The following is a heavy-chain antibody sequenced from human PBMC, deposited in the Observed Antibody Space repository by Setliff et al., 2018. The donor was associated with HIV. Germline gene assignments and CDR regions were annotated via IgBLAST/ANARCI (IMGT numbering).Heavy chain of an antibody. CDR1: GFSLSSTGVG. J-gene: IGHJ3*02. D-gene: IGHD3-22*01. CDR3: AHSSYYYDTSGSHAFDI. CDR2: IYWDDDK. V-gene: IGHV2-5*02. Sequence: TLVNPTQTLTLTCTVSGFSLSSTGVGVGWVRQPPGKALECLALIYWDDDKRYSPSLKSSLTITKDTSKNQVVLTMTNVDPVDTATYYCAHSSYYYDTSGSHAFDIWGQGTMVTVSS.